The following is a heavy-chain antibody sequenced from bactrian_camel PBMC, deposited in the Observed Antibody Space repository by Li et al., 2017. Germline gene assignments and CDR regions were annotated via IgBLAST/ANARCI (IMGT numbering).Heavy chain of an antibody. CDR3: GILRQFRFCRGVGYHIWRMYGV. Sequence: DVQLVESGGGSVQDGGSLRLTCTASEYIDGDRCMGWFRETPGNERERVAIMGDDGSPTYLDSVEGRFTVTRDSDNTGPNLEMESLKVEDTAMYYCGILRQFRFCRGVGYHIWRMYGVWGQGTQVTVS. CDR1: EYIDGDRC. V-gene: IGHV3S44*01. CDR2: IMGDDGSP. J-gene: IGHJ4*01. D-gene: IGHD1*01.